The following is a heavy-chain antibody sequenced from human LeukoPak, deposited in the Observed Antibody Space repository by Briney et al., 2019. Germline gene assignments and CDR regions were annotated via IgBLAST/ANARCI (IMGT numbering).Heavy chain of an antibody. CDR2: VNPSGDST. D-gene: IGHD3/OR15-3a*01. J-gene: IGHJ4*02. V-gene: IGHV1-46*01. CDR3: ARWTTTYLDY. CDR1: GYTFIRYY. Sequence: ASVKVSCKASGYTFIRYYIHRVRQAPGQGLEWMGIVNPSGDSTNYAQKFQGRVTMTRDTSTSTVYMELSSLRSEDTAVYYCARWTTTYLDYWGQGTLVTVSS.